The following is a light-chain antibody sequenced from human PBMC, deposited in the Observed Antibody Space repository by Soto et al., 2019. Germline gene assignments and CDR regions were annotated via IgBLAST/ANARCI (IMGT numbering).Light chain of an antibody. Sequence: DIQMTQSPSPLSGSVGDRVTITCRASQTISSCLAWYQQKPGKFPKVLIYDTSSLESGVPSRFSGSGSGTEFTLTISSRQPDDFVAYYCQHYNSYSEAFGQGTKVDIK. CDR2: DTS. CDR1: QTISSC. V-gene: IGKV1-5*01. J-gene: IGKJ1*01. CDR3: QHYNSYSEA.